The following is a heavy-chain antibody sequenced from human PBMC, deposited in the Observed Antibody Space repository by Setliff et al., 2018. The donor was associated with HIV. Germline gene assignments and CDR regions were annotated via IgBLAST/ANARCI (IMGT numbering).Heavy chain of an antibody. V-gene: IGHV5-51*01. CDR2: IYPGDPDT. J-gene: IGHJ4*02. CDR1: GYSFTSYW. Sequence: GESLKISCKGSGYSFTSYWIGWVRQMPGKGLEWMGIIYPGDPDTRYSPSFQGQVTISADKSISTAYLQWSSLKASDTAMYYCARLSGNLAVAGNYYFDYWGQGTLVTVSS. CDR3: ARLSGNLAVAGNYYFDY. D-gene: IGHD6-19*01.